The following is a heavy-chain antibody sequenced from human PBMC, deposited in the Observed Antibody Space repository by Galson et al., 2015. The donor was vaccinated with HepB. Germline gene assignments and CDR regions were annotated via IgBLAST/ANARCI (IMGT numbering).Heavy chain of an antibody. V-gene: IGHV3-30-3*01. CDR3: ARGHSSSWEGPGYYGMDV. Sequence: SLRLSCAASGFTFSSYAMHWVRQAPGKGLEWVAVISYDGSNKYYADSVKGRFTISRDNSKNTLYLQMNSLRAEDTAVYYCARGHSSSWEGPGYYGMDVWGQGTTVTVSS. CDR2: ISYDGSNK. CDR1: GFTFSSYA. D-gene: IGHD6-6*01. J-gene: IGHJ6*02.